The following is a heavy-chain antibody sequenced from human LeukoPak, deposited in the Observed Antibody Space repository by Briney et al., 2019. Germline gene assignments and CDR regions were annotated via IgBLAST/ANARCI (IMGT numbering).Heavy chain of an antibody. V-gene: IGHV4-59*01. CDR1: GGSISNYY. Sequence: SETLSLTCTVSGGSISNYYWSWIRQPPGEGLEWIGYIYYSGSTNYNPSLKSRVTMSVDTSKNQFSLKLSSVTAADTAVYYCARYDFNKFFDYWGQGTLVTVSS. J-gene: IGHJ4*02. CDR2: IYYSGST. D-gene: IGHD3-3*01. CDR3: ARYDFNKFFDY.